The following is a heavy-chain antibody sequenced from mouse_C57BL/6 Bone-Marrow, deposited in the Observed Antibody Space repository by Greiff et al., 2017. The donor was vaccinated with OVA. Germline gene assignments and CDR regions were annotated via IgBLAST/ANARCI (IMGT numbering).Heavy chain of an antibody. J-gene: IGHJ4*01. CDR1: GYTFTSYW. V-gene: IGHV1-59*01. CDR3: ARCELDY. Sequence: QVQLQQPGAELVRPGTSVKLSCKASGYTFTSYWMHWVKQRPGQGLEWIGVIDPSDSYTNYNQQFKGKATLTVDTSSSTAYMQLSSLTSEDSAVYYCARCELDYWGQGTTVTVSS. CDR2: IDPSDSYT.